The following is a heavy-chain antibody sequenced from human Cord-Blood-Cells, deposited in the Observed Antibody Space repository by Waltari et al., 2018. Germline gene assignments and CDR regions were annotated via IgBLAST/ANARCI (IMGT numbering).Heavy chain of an antibody. J-gene: IGHJ6*02. CDR1: GFTFSGSA. CDR2: IGSKANSYAT. Sequence: EVQLVESGGGLVQPGGSLKLSCAASGFTFSGSAMHWVRQASGKGQGWVGRIGSKANSYATADAASVKGRFTISRDDSKNTAYLQMNSLKTEDTAVYYCTGESTSLYGMDVWGQGTTVTVSS. V-gene: IGHV3-73*02. CDR3: TGESTSLYGMDV. D-gene: IGHD2-2*01.